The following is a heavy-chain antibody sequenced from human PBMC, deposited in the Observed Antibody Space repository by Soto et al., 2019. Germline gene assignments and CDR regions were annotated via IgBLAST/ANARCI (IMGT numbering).Heavy chain of an antibody. CDR3: AKTHDILTGYAFDAFDI. J-gene: IGHJ3*02. V-gene: IGHV3-23*01. CDR1: GFTFSSYA. D-gene: IGHD3-9*01. CDR2: ISGSGGST. Sequence: GGSLRLSCAASGFTFSSYAMSWVRQAPGKGLEWVSAISGSGGSTYYADSVKGRFTISRDNSKNTLYLQMNSLRAEDTAVYYCAKTHDILTGYAFDAFDIWGQGTMVTLS.